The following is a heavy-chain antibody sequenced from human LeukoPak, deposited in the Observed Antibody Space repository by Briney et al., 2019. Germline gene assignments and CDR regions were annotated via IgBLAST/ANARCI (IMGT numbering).Heavy chain of an antibody. D-gene: IGHD2-2*01. Sequence: HAGGSLRLSCAASGFTFSSYWMSWVRQAPGKGLEWVANIKQDGSEKYYVDSVKGRFTISRDNAKNSLYLQMNSLRAEDTAAYYCARGQYRRYYYYYMDVWGKGTTVTISS. CDR3: ARGQYRRYYYYYMDV. CDR1: GFTFSSYW. CDR2: IKQDGSEK. J-gene: IGHJ6*03. V-gene: IGHV3-7*01.